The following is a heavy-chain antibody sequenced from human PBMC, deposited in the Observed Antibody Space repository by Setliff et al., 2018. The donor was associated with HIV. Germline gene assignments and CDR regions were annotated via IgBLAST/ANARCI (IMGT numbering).Heavy chain of an antibody. Sequence: PSETLSLTCSVSGDSVINYLWHWFRQPPGKGLEWIGYIYDSGITDHNPSLEGRLTMSVDTSKNQVSLRLKSVTTADTAVYYCARDNSRWYLYYFDYWGPGTLVTVSS. CDR3: ARDNSRWYLYYFDY. D-gene: IGHD2-15*01. CDR1: GDSVINYL. V-gene: IGHV4-59*02. J-gene: IGHJ4*02. CDR2: IYDSGIT.